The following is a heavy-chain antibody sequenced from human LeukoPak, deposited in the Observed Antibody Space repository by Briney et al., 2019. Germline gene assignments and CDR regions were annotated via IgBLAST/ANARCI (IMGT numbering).Heavy chain of an antibody. D-gene: IGHD6-13*01. V-gene: IGHV4-61*01. J-gene: IGHJ4*02. CDR2: VYFSGST. CDR3: ARLRVAEYYFDS. Sequence: SETLSRTCTVSGASVSSATYYWSWIRQPPGKGLEWIGYVYFSGSTNYKASLKSRVTISLDTSNNQFSLKLSSVTAADTALYYCARLRVAEYYFDSWGQGTLVTVSS. CDR1: GASVSSATYY.